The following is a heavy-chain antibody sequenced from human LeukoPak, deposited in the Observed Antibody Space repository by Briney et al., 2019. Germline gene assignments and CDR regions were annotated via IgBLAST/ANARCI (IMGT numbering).Heavy chain of an antibody. V-gene: IGHV4-38-2*02. CDR2: IYHSGST. J-gene: IGHJ3*02. D-gene: IGHD1-26*01. CDR3: ARSYSGSLDAFDI. CDR1: GYSISSGYY. Sequence: SETLSLTCTVSGYSISSGYYWGWIRQPPGKGLEWIGSIYHSGSTYYNPSLKSRVTISVDTSKNQFSLKLSSLTAADTAVYYCARSYSGSLDAFDIWGQGTMVTVSS.